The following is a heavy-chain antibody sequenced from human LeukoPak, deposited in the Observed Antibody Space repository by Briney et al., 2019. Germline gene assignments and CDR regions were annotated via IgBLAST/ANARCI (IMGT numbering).Heavy chain of an antibody. CDR2: IKEDGSED. J-gene: IGHJ4*02. CDR1: GFTFTRAW. V-gene: IGHV3-7*01. Sequence: GGSLRLSCAASGFTFTRAWMSWVRQAPGKGLEWVANIKEDGSEDYYADSVKGRFAISKDNAKYSLYLQMNSLRAEDTAMYYCTRDADGYEDWGQGTPVTVSS. CDR3: TRDADGYED. D-gene: IGHD5-24*01.